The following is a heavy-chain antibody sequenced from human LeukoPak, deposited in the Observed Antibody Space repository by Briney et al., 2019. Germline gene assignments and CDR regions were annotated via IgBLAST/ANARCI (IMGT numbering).Heavy chain of an antibody. J-gene: IGHJ5*02. CDR1: AGSISSSSYY. V-gene: IGHV4-39*07. CDR3: GRVEKYTSSGPTDP. CDR2: VYYSGSN. Sequence: SETLSLTCTVSAGSISSSSYYWGWIRQPPGKGLESIGSVYYSGSNYYQPSLKSRVTISVDTSKNPFYLKLSSVTAADTAVYYCGRVEKYTSSGPTDPWGQGTLVTVSS. D-gene: IGHD6-25*01.